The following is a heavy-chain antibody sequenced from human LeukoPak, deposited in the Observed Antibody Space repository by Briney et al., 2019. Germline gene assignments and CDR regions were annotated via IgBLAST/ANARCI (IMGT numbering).Heavy chain of an antibody. CDR2: ISCNGGST. J-gene: IGHJ4*02. CDR1: GFTFSSYA. Sequence: GGSLRLSCSASGFTFSSYAMHWVRQAPGKGLEYVSAISCNGGSTYYADSVKGRFTISRDNSKNTLYLQMSSLRAEDTAVYYCVKAPGDCSSTSCYLDYWGQGTLVTVSS. CDR3: VKAPGDCSSTSCYLDY. V-gene: IGHV3-64D*06. D-gene: IGHD2-2*01.